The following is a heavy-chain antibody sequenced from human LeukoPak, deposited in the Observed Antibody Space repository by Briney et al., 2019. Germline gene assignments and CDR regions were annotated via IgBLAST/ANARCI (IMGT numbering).Heavy chain of an antibody. V-gene: IGHV3-21*01. J-gene: IGHJ4*02. Sequence: GSLRLSCAASGFTFSSYTMNWVRQAPGKGLEWVSAISSSSSYIYYADSVKGRFTISRHNAKRSLYLQMNSLRAEDTAVYYCARDLGGYGDYGTNFDYWGQGTLVTVSS. CDR1: GFTFSSYT. D-gene: IGHD4-17*01. CDR2: ISSSSSYI. CDR3: ARDLGGYGDYGTNFDY.